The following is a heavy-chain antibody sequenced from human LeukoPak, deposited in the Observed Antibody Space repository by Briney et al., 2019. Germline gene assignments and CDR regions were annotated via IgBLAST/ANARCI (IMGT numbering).Heavy chain of an antibody. V-gene: IGHV4-38-2*02. CDR2: INHSGST. CDR1: GYSISSGYY. J-gene: IGHJ4*02. CDR3: ARRRITMVRGVFGAYYFDY. Sequence: SETLSLTCTVSGYSISSGYYWSWIRQPPGKGLEWIGEINHSGSTNYNPSLKSRVTISVDTSKNQFSLKLSSVTAADTAVYYCARRRITMVRGVFGAYYFDYWGQGTLVTVSS. D-gene: IGHD3-10*01.